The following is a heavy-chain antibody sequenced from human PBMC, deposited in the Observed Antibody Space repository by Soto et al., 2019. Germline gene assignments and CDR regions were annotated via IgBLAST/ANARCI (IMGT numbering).Heavy chain of an antibody. D-gene: IGHD3-22*01. CDR1: GGTFSSYA. V-gene: IGHV1-69*13. J-gene: IGHJ3*02. CDR2: IIPIFGTA. Sequence: PSVKVSCKASGGTFSSYAISWVRQAPGQGLEWMGGIIPIFGTANYAQKFQGRVTITADESTSTAYMELSSLRSEDTAVYYCARSEYYYDSSGYSRAFDIWGQGTMVTVSS. CDR3: ARSEYYYDSSGYSRAFDI.